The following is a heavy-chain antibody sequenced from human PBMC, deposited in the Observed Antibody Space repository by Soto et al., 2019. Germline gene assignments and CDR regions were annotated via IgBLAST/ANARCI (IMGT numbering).Heavy chain of an antibody. CDR1: GGSISSGGYY. CDR2: IYYSGST. Sequence: SETLSLTCTVSGGSISSGGYYWSWIRQHPGKGLERIGYIYYSGSTNYNPSLKSRVTISVDTSKNQFSLKLSSVTAADTAVYYCARTTRGSYYRLDYWGQGTLVTVSS. J-gene: IGHJ4*02. D-gene: IGHD1-26*01. CDR3: ARTTRGSYYRLDY. V-gene: IGHV4-61*08.